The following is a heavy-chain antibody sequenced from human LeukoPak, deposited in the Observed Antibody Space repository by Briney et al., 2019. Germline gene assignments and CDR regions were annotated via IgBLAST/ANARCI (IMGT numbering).Heavy chain of an antibody. CDR2: INHSGST. D-gene: IGHD3-3*01. J-gene: IGHJ4*02. V-gene: IGHV4-34*01. Sequence: SETLSLTCAVYGGSFSGYYWSWIRQPPGKGLEWIGEINHSGSTNYNPSFKSRVTISVDTSKNQFSLKLSSVTAADTAVYYCARGYDAEWLLWGQGTLVTVSS. CDR3: ARGYDAEWLL. CDR1: GGSFSGYY.